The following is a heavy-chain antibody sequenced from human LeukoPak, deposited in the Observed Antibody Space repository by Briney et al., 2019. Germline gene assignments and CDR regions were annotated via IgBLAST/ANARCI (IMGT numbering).Heavy chain of an antibody. V-gene: IGHV3-15*01. CDR1: GFTFNYAW. Sequence: GGSLRLSCAASGFTFNYAWMTWVRQAPGKGLEWVGRIKSKRDGGTTDYGAPVNGRFTISRHDSNNTLFLQMNSLKTEDTAVYYCAKLSQTGGFDYWGHESVGSVSS. J-gene: IGHJ4*03. CDR3: AKLSQTGGFDY. D-gene: IGHD7-27*01. CDR2: IKSKRDGGTT.